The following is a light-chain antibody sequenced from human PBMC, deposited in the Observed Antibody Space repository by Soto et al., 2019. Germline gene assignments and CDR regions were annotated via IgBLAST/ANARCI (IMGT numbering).Light chain of an antibody. CDR1: QTVSSNY. CDR3: QQYTGPPTT. CDR2: GAS. V-gene: IGKV3-20*01. J-gene: IGKJ5*01. Sequence: EIVLTQSPGTLSLCPGERAMLYCRASQTVSSNYLAWCQQRPGQAPRLLIYGASTRAAGIPDRFSGSGSATDFTLTITRLEPEDSAVYFCQQYTGPPTTFGQGTRLEIK.